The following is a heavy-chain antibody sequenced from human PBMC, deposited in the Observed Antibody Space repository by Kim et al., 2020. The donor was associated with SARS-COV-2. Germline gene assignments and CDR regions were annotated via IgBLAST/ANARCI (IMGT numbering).Heavy chain of an antibody. CDR1: GFTFSSYA. CDR2: ISYDGSNK. Sequence: GGSLRLSCAASGFTFSSYAMHWVRQAPGKGLEWVAVISYDGSNKYYADSVKGRFTISRDNSKNTLYLQMNSLRAEDTAVYYCARCYSGSRSCALLDWGQGTLVTVSS. V-gene: IGHV3-30*04. D-gene: IGHD1-26*01. CDR3: ARCYSGSRSCALLD. J-gene: IGHJ4*02.